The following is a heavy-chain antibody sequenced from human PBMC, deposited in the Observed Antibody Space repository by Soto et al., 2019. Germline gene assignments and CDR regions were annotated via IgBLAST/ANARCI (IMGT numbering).Heavy chain of an antibody. J-gene: IGHJ6*02. CDR1: GYSISSGYY. Sequence: SETLSLTCAVSGYSISSGYYWGWIRQPPGKGLEWIGSIYHSGSTYNNPSLKSRVTISVDTSKNQFSLKLSSVTAADTAVYYCARVGGYGMDVWGQGTTVTVPS. D-gene: IGHD3-10*01. V-gene: IGHV4-38-2*01. CDR2: IYHSGST. CDR3: ARVGGYGMDV.